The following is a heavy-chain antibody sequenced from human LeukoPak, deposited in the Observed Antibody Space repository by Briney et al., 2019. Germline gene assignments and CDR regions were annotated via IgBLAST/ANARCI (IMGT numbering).Heavy chain of an antibody. J-gene: IGHJ6*02. V-gene: IGHV4-59*01. D-gene: IGHD7-27*01. CDR1: GGSISSYY. CDR2: IYYSGST. Sequence: SETLSLTCTVSGGSISSYYWSWIRQPPGKGLEWIGYIYYSGSTNYNPSLESRVTISVDTSKNQFSLKLSSVTAADTAVYYCARSLGPQRIYYYYGMDVWGQGTTVTVSS. CDR3: ARSLGPQRIYYYYGMDV.